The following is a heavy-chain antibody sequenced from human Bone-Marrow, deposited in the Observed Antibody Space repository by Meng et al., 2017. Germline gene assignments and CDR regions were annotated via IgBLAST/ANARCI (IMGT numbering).Heavy chain of an antibody. J-gene: IGHJ3*02. Sequence: ASVKVSCKASGYTFAAYWIQWVRQAPGQGLEWMGWINPNSGGTNYAQKFQGRVTMTRDTSISTAYMELSRLRSDDTAVYYCARAFDSSGYYQDAFDIWGQGTMVTVSS. CDR2: INPNSGGT. CDR3: ARAFDSSGYYQDAFDI. V-gene: IGHV1-2*02. CDR1: GYTFAAYW. D-gene: IGHD3-22*01.